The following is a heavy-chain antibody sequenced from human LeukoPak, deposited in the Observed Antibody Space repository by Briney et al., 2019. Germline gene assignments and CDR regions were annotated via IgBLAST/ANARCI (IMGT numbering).Heavy chain of an antibody. CDR1: GHTFTGYY. Sequence: GASVKVSCKASGHTFTGYYMHWVRQAPGQGLEWMGRINPNSGGTNYAQKFQGRVTMTRDTSISTAYMELSRLRSDDTAVYYCATNSQWLVGNWFDPWGQGTLVTVSS. J-gene: IGHJ5*02. V-gene: IGHV1-2*06. D-gene: IGHD6-19*01. CDR2: INPNSGGT. CDR3: ATNSQWLVGNWFDP.